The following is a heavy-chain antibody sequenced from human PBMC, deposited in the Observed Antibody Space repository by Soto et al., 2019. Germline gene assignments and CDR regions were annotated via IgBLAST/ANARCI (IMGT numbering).Heavy chain of an antibody. D-gene: IGHD3-10*01. CDR3: TRGPRPISTGTGAY. CDR1: GFTFGDSY. Sequence: PGGSLRLSCAGSGFTFGDSYMSWIRQAPGKGLEWLSYISPGSRYPAYADSVKGRFTISRDNVNDTLYLQMNNLRAEDSGLYYCTRGPRPISTGTGAYWGQGTQVTVSS. V-gene: IGHV3-11*06. J-gene: IGHJ4*02. CDR2: ISPGSRYP.